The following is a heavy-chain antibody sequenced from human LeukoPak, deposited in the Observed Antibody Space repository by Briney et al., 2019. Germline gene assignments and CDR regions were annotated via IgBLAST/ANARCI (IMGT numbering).Heavy chain of an antibody. J-gene: IGHJ4*02. CDR3: ARDGQITGLDY. Sequence: SRTLSLTCAISGDTVSGISAAWSWIRQSPSRGLEWLGRTSYRSKWYNDYAVSVKRRITINPDTSKNQFSLQLNSVTPEDTAVYYCARDGQITGLDYWGQGTLVTVSS. V-gene: IGHV6-1*01. D-gene: IGHD1-14*01. CDR1: GDTVSGISAA. CDR2: TSYRSKWYN.